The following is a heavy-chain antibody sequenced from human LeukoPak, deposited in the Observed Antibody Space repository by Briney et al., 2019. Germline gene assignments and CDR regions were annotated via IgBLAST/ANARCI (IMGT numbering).Heavy chain of an antibody. CDR3: ARRSPYSTGWSSYFDY. CDR1: GGSISSTNW. V-gene: IGHV4-4*02. D-gene: IGHD6-19*01. J-gene: IGHJ4*02. Sequence: SETLSLTCAVSGGSISSTNWWSWVRQPPGKGLEWIGEIYRSGTTNYKPSLKSRVTISLDKSRDHFSLKLTSVTAADSAVYYCARRSPYSTGWSSYFDYWGQGALATVSS. CDR2: IYRSGTT.